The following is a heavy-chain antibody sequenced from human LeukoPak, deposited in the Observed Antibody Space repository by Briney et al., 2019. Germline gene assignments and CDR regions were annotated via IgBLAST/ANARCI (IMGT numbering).Heavy chain of an antibody. CDR3: ARGLKDSYYYYMDV. J-gene: IGHJ6*03. Sequence: ASVKLSCKASGHTFTSYYMHWVRHPPGQGLEWMRIINPSGGSTSYAQKFQGRVTMTRDMSTSTVYMELSSLRSEDTAVYYCARGLKDSYYYYMDVWGKGTTVTVSS. CDR1: GHTFTSYY. V-gene: IGHV1-46*01. CDR2: INPSGGST. D-gene: IGHD2-15*01.